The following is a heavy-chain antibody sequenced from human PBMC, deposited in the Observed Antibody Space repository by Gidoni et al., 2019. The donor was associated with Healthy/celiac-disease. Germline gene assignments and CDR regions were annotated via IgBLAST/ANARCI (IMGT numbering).Heavy chain of an antibody. V-gene: IGHV3-7*03. CDR1: GFTFSSYG. CDR2: IKQDGSEK. D-gene: IGHD6-19*01. Sequence: EVQLVESGGGLVQPGGSLRRSCAASGFTFSSYGRSWVRQAPGKGLEWVANIKQDGSEKYYVDSVKGRFTISRDNAKNSLYLQMNSLRAEDTAVYYCARDKPHPSGWYYYYYMDVWGKGTTVTVSS. CDR3: ARDKPHPSGWYYYYYMDV. J-gene: IGHJ6*03.